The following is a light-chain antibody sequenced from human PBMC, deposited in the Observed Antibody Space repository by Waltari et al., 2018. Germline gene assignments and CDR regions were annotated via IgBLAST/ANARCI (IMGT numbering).Light chain of an antibody. J-gene: IGKJ4*01. CDR2: GAS. V-gene: IGKV3-11*01. CDR3: QQGNIWPPII. CDR1: QIFRNT. Sequence: EVVLTQSPGTLSLSPGERATISCRASQIFRNTLAWYQWKHGQAPRLLIYGASNRATGIPGRISGSGSGTDFTLTISSLEPEDSAVYYCQQGNIWPPIIFGGGTKVVIK.